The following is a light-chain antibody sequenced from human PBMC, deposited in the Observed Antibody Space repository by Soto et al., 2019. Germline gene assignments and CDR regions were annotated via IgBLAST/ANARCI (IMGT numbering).Light chain of an antibody. CDR3: QQYNSFIWT. V-gene: IGKV1-5*03. CDR2: KAS. Sequence: DIQMTQSPSTLSGSVGDRVTITCRASQTISSWLAWYQQKPGKAPKLLIYKASTLKSGVPSRFSGSGSGTEFNLTISSLQPEDFATYYCQQYNSFIWTFGQGTKVAIK. J-gene: IGKJ1*01. CDR1: QTISSW.